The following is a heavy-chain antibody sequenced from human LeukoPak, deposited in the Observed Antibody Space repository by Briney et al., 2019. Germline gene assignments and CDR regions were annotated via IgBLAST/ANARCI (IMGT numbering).Heavy chain of an antibody. Sequence: GESLKISCKGSGYSFSNYWVGWVRQIPGKGLEWMGLIYPGEFDIRYSPSFQGQVTISADKSISTAYLQWSSLKASDTAMYYCARHAFHNDNSDYYFAHWGQGTLVTVSS. CDR3: ARHAFHNDNSDYYFAH. J-gene: IGHJ4*02. D-gene: IGHD3-22*01. CDR2: IYPGEFDI. V-gene: IGHV5-51*01. CDR1: GYSFSNYW.